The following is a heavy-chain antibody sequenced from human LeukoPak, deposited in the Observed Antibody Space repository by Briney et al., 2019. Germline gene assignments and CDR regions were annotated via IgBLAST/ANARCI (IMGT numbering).Heavy chain of an antibody. CDR3: ARGRDSGSFIIDY. Sequence: PGGSLRLSCAGSGFTFASYAVHWVRQAPGKRLEWVAFISSDGTTEHYRDSVKGRFTPSRDNSKNTVSLQMNSLGTEDTAVYYCARGRDSGSFIIDYWGQGTLVTVSS. CDR1: GFTFASYA. V-gene: IGHV3-30-3*01. CDR2: ISSDGTTE. J-gene: IGHJ4*02. D-gene: IGHD3-10*01.